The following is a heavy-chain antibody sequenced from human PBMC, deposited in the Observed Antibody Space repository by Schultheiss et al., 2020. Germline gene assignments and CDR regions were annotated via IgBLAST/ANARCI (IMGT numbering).Heavy chain of an antibody. D-gene: IGHD6-13*01. CDR1: GGSISSSNW. Sequence: SETLSLTCAVSGGSISSSNWWSWVRQPPGKGLEWIGEIYHSGSTNYNPSLKSRVTISVDKSKNQFSLKLSSVTAADTAVYYCARAGEDSSSWYRFDYWGQGTLVTVSS. CDR3: ARAGEDSSSWYRFDY. CDR2: IYHSGST. V-gene: IGHV4-4*02. J-gene: IGHJ4*02.